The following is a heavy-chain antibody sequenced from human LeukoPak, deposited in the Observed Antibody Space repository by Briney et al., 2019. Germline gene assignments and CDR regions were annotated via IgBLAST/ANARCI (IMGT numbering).Heavy chain of an antibody. V-gene: IGHV1-18*01. Sequence: ASVKVSCKTSGYTFTSYGISWVRQAPGQGLEWMAWISAYNGNTNYAQKLQGRVTVTTDTSTSTAYMELRSLRSDDTAVYYCARLNFGSEDYWGQGTLVTVSS. J-gene: IGHJ4*02. CDR1: GYTFTSYG. CDR3: ARLNFGSEDY. CDR2: ISAYNGNT. D-gene: IGHD3-10*01.